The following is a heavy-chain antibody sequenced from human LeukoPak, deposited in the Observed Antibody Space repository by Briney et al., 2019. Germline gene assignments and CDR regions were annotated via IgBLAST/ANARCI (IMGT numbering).Heavy chain of an antibody. V-gene: IGHV3-48*04. CDR2: FGSSSGTI. CDR1: GFTVSTYA. J-gene: IGHJ3*02. D-gene: IGHD6-13*01. CDR3: ARDQSSSWYDAFDI. Sequence: GGSLRLSCAVSGFTVSTYAMNWIRQAPGKGLEWVSYFGSSSGTIHCADSVRGRFTISRDNAKMSLYLQMNSLRAEDTAVYYCARDQSSSWYDAFDIWGQGTMVTVSS.